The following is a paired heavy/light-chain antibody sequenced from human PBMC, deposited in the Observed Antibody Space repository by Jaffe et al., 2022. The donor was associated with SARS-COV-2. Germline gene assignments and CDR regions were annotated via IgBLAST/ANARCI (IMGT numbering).Heavy chain of an antibody. J-gene: IGHJ3*02. Sequence: QVQLVQSGPEVKRPGASVRVSCKPYGYTFHTYGISWVRQAPGQGLEWLGWISAYNADTKYAPKVQDRVTMTRDTSTATVYMDLRSLRSDDTAVYYCARDSSNYYPSGGYGRDGLDIWGQGTMVTVSP. CDR2: ISAYNADT. CDR1: GYTFHTYG. V-gene: IGHV1-18*04. D-gene: IGHD3-10*01. CDR3: ARDSSNYYPSGGYGRDGLDI.
Light chain of an antibody. CDR1: ESVGTY. CDR3: QQRSDAPPAS. V-gene: IGKV3-11*01. J-gene: IGKJ4*01. Sequence: EIVLTQSPPTLSLSPGERATLSCRASESVGTYLAWYQHKPGQPPRLLIYDAAFRATGIPARFSGSGSGTDFTLIISSLEPDDFAVYYCQQRSDAPPASFGGGTKVEIK. CDR2: DAA.